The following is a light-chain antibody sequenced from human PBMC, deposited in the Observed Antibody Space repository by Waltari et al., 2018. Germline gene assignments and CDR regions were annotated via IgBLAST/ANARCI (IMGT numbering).Light chain of an antibody. CDR2: GAS. V-gene: IGKV3-15*01. CDR3: QHYNNRPPIT. Sequence: IVMTQSPATLSVSPGESATLSCRASPSVSSNLAWYQHKPGQAPRLLIYGASTRATGIAARFSGSGSGTEFTLTISSLQSEDFAVYYCQHYNNRPPITFGQGTRLEIK. J-gene: IGKJ5*01. CDR1: PSVSSN.